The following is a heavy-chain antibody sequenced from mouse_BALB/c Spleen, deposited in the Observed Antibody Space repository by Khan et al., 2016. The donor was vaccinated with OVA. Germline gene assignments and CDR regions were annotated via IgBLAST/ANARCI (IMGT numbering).Heavy chain of an antibody. CDR2: TYPGNGDT. J-gene: IGHJ2*01. CDR1: GYTFTNYW. V-gene: IGHV1-87*01. Sequence: VQLQQSGADLARPGASVKLSCKTSGYTFTNYWMQWVKQRPGQGLEWIGTTYPGNGDTRYTQNFKGKATLTADKSSNTAYMQLSSLASEDSAVYYCARGGITTGYFDYWGLGTTLTVSS. CDR3: ARGGITTGYFDY. D-gene: IGHD1-1*01.